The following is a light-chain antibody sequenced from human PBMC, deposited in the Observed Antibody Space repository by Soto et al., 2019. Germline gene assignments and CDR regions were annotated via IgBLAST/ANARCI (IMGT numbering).Light chain of an antibody. Sequence: EIVLTQSPGTLSLSPGERATLSCRASQSVTNSFLAWYQQKPGQAPRLLIYGASSRAAGIPDRFSGSGSGTDFTLTISRLEPEDFAMYWCQYGRSPYTFGQGTKLEIK. CDR2: GAS. J-gene: IGKJ2*01. V-gene: IGKV3-20*01. CDR1: QSVTNSF. CDR3: QYGRSPYT.